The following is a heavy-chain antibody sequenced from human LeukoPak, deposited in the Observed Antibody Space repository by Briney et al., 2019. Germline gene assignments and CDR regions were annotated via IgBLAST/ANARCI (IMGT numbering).Heavy chain of an antibody. CDR1: GFTFSSYG. CDR2: IWYDGSNK. D-gene: IGHD3-10*01. V-gene: IGHV3-33*01. CDR3: ARDRYYYGSGSYYLADY. J-gene: IGHJ4*02. Sequence: GRSLRLSCAASGFTFSSYGMHWVRQAPGKGLEWVAVIWYDGSNKYYADSVKGRFTISRDNSKNTLYLQMNSLRAEDTAVYYCARDRYYYGSGSYYLADYWGQGTLVTVSS.